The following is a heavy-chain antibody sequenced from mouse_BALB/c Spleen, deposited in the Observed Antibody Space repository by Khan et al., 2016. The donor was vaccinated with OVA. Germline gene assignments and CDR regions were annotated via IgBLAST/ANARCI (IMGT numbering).Heavy chain of an antibody. CDR3: SSSLITTWYLDV. J-gene: IGHJ1*01. CDR1: GFTFSGFG. CDR2: ISFGSATI. Sequence: EVELVESGGGLVQPGGSRKLSCAASGFTFSGFGMHWVRQAPEKGLEWVAYISFGSATIYYADTVKGRFTISRDNPKNTLFLQMTSLRSEDTAIXCCSSSLITTWYLDVWGAGTTVTVSS. D-gene: IGHD2-4*01. V-gene: IGHV5-17*02.